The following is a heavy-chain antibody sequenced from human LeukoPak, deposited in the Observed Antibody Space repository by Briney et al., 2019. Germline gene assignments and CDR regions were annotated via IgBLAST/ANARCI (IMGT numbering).Heavy chain of an antibody. D-gene: IGHD6-19*01. CDR3: ARVAAYSSGWLNY. CDR2: INPNSGGT. J-gene: IGHJ4*02. V-gene: IGHV1-2*06. CDR1: GYTFTGYY. Sequence: ASVKVSCKASGYTFTGYYMHWVRQAPGQGLEWMGRINPNSGGTNYAQKFRGRVTMTRDTSISTAYMELSRLRSDDTAVYYCARVAAYSSGWLNYWGQGTLVTVSS.